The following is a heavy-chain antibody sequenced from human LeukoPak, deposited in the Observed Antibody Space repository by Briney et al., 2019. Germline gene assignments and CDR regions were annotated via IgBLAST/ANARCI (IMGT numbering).Heavy chain of an antibody. CDR3: ARDTRYCSGGSCYFYFDY. CDR1: GFTFSSYG. Sequence: EGSLRLSCAASGFTFSSYGMHWVRQAPGKGLEWVAVIWYDGSNKYYADSVKGRFTISRDNSKNTLYLQMNSLRAEDTAVYYCARDTRYCSGGSCYFYFDYWGQGTLVTVSS. CDR2: IWYDGSNK. V-gene: IGHV3-33*01. J-gene: IGHJ4*02. D-gene: IGHD2-15*01.